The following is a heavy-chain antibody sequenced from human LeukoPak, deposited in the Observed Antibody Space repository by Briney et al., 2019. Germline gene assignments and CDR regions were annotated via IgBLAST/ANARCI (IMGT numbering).Heavy chain of an antibody. J-gene: IGHJ4*02. CDR1: GGSVSSRSYY. Sequence: SETLSLTCIVSGGSVSSRSYYWSWIRQPPGKGLEWIGCFYYSGYSNYNPSLKSRVTISVDTSKNQLSLELTSVTAADTAVYYCARGGIQLLDSWGQGTLVTVSS. V-gene: IGHV4-61*01. D-gene: IGHD5-18*01. CDR3: ARGGIQLLDS. CDR2: FYYSGYS.